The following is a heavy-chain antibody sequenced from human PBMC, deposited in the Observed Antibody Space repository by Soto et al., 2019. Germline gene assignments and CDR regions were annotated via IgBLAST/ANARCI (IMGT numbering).Heavy chain of an antibody. CDR1: GGTFSSYA. Sequence: GASVKVSSKASGGTFSSYALSSLRQAPGQGLEWMGGIIPIFGTANYAQKFQGRVTITADESTSTAYMELSSLRSEDTAVYYCARDREGIRRGVFDILVKGKMDTVS. D-gene: IGHD2-8*01. J-gene: IGHJ3*02. V-gene: IGHV1-69*13. CDR3: ARDREGIRRGVFDI. CDR2: IIPIFGTA.